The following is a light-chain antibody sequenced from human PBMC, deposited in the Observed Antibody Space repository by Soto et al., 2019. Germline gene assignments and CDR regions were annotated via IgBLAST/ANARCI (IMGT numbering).Light chain of an antibody. J-gene: IGKJ4*01. CDR1: PSISSY. CDR2: AAS. V-gene: IGKV1-39*01. CDR3: KQSSAFPLT. Sequence: DIQMTQSPSSLSASVGDRITITCRASPSISSYLNWYQQKPGKAPKLLIYAASTLQSGVPSRFSGSGSGTDFTLTISSLQPEDFATYFCKQSSAFPLTFGGGTKVDIK.